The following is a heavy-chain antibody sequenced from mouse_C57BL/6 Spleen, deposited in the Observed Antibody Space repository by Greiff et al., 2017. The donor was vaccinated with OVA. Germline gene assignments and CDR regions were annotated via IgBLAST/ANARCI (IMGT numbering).Heavy chain of an antibody. J-gene: IGHJ2*01. Sequence: EVQGVESGEGLVKPGGSLKLSCAASGFTFSSYAMSWVRQTPEKRLEWVAYISSGGDYIYYADTVKGRFTISRDNARNTLYLQMSSLKSEDTAMYYCTRVSFITTAYYFDYWGQGTTLTVSS. CDR2: ISSGGDYI. CDR3: TRVSFITTAYYFDY. CDR1: GFTFSSYA. D-gene: IGHD1-1*01. V-gene: IGHV5-9-1*02.